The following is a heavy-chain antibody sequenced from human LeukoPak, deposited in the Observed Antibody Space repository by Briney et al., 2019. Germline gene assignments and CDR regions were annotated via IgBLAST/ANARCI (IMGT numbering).Heavy chain of an antibody. CDR2: INPNSGGT. V-gene: IGHV1-2*02. D-gene: IGHD3-9*01. Sequence: ASVKVSCKASGYTFTGYYMHWVRQAPGQGLEWMGWINPNSGGTNYAQKFQGRVTMTRDTSISTVYMELSRLRSDDTAVYYCARAYYDILTGYYIGLDRHLDYWGQGTLVTVSS. CDR3: ARAYYDILTGYYIGLDRHLDY. CDR1: GYTFTGYY. J-gene: IGHJ4*02.